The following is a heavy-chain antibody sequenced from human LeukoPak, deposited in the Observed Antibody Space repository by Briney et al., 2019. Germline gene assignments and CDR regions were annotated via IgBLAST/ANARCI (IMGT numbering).Heavy chain of an antibody. CDR2: TSSGGSA. D-gene: IGHD4-17*01. Sequence: PSETLSLTCFVSNGSITSTSYYWAWIRQSPGKGLEWIGTTSSGGSACYKTSLKSRVTISVDTSKTQLSLRLTSVTAADTAVYYCARQGGGDFVDSWGQGTLVSVS. J-gene: IGHJ4*02. V-gene: IGHV4-39*01. CDR3: ARQGGGDFVDS. CDR1: NGSITSTSYY.